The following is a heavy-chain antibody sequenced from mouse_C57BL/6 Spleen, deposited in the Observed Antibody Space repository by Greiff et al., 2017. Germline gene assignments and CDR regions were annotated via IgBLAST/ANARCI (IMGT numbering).Heavy chain of an antibody. V-gene: IGHV5-16*01. CDR1: GFTFSDYY. CDR3: ARGIIPGYFDV. Sequence: EVKVVESEGGLVQPGSSMKLSCTASGFTFSDYYMAWVRQVPEKGLEWVANINYDGSSTYYLDSLKSRFIISRDNAKNILYLQMSSLKSEDTATYYCARGIIPGYFDVWGTGTTVTVSS. J-gene: IGHJ1*03. D-gene: IGHD1-2*01. CDR2: INYDGSST.